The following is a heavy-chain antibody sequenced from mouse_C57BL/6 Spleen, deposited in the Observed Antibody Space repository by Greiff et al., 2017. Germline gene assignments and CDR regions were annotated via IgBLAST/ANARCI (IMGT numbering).Heavy chain of an antibody. CDR3: AKIYYSNFCDY. CDR1: GFTFSDYG. V-gene: IGHV5-17*01. CDR2: ISSGNSTL. Sequence: EVMLVEPGGGLVKPGGSLKLSCAASGFTFSDYGMHWVRQAPEKGLEWVAYISSGNSTLNYADKVKGRFTISRDNAKNTLFLQMTSLRSEDTAMYYCAKIYYSNFCDYWGQGTTLTVSS. J-gene: IGHJ2*01. D-gene: IGHD2-5*01.